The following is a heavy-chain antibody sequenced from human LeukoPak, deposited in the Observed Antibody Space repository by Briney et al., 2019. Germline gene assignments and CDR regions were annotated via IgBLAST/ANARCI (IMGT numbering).Heavy chain of an antibody. CDR3: ARGLDRSSWYGYYYYYMDV. V-gene: IGHV1-8*01. Sequence: GASVKVSCKASGYTFTSYDINWVRQATGQGLEWMGWMNPNSGNTGYAQKFQGRVTMTRNTSISTAYMELSSLRSEDTAVYYCARGLDRSSWYGYYYYYMDVWGKGTTVTVSS. J-gene: IGHJ6*03. CDR2: MNPNSGNT. D-gene: IGHD6-13*01. CDR1: GYTFTSYD.